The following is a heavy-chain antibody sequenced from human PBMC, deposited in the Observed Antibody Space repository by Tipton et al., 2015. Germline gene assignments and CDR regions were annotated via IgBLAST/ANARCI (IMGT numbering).Heavy chain of an antibody. Sequence: QLVQSGAEVKKAGESLKISCKGSGYSFATYWIGWVRQMPGKGLAWMGIFYPDDSDTRYSPSFQGQVTISAAKSISTAYLQWNSLKASDTAMYYCARLGLDTSWWVDYWGQGTLVTVSS. CDR3: ARLGLDTSWWVDY. CDR2: FYPDDSDT. CDR1: GYSFATYW. D-gene: IGHD2-8*02. V-gene: IGHV5-51*01. J-gene: IGHJ4*02.